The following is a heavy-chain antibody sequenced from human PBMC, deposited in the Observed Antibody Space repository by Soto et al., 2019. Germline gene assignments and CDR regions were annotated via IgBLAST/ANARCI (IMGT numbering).Heavy chain of an antibody. V-gene: IGHV3-23*01. Sequence: EVQMLESGGGLVQPGGSLRLSCSVSGFTFSAHAMSWVRQAPGKGLEWVSTVSATDGSTDYADSVKGRFTITRDNSKNTLYLHMSSLRLEDTAIYYCAKDRFNGASDIWVQGTMVPVSS. CDR1: GFTFSAHA. CDR3: AKDRFNGASDI. CDR2: VSATDGST. D-gene: IGHD2-8*01. J-gene: IGHJ3*02.